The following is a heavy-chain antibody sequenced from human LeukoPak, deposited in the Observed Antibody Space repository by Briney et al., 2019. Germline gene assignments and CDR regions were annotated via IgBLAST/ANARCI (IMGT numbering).Heavy chain of an antibody. J-gene: IGHJ3*02. D-gene: IGHD2-21*01. CDR2: IYYSGST. CDR3: ARAEAITPYAFDI. V-gene: IGHV4-31*03. Sequence: SETLSLTCTVSGGSISSGGYYWSWIRQHPGKGLEWIGYIYYSGSTYYNPSLKSRVTISVDTSKNQFSLKLSPVTAADTAVYYCARAEAITPYAFDIWGQGTMVTVSS. CDR1: GGSISSGGYY.